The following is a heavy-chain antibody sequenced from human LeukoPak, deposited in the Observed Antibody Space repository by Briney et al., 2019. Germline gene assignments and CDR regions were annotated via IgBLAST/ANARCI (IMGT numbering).Heavy chain of an antibody. D-gene: IGHD3-22*01. J-gene: IGHJ5*02. V-gene: IGHV4-59*11. CDR2: IYYSGST. CDR3: ARGPIVVVNWFDP. CDR1: GGSISSHY. Sequence: SETLSPTCTVSGGSISSHYWSWIRQPPGKGLEWIGYIYYSGSTNYNPSLKSRVTISVDTSKNQFSLKLSSVTAADTAVYYCARGPIVVVNWFDPWGQGTLVTVSS.